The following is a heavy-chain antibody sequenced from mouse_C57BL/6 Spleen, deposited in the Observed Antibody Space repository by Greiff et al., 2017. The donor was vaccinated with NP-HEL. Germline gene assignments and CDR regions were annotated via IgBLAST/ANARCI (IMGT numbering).Heavy chain of an antibody. J-gene: IGHJ1*03. CDR2: ISGGGGNT. CDR3: ASPYYYGSSYVRPWYFDV. V-gene: IGHV5-9*01. CDR1: GFTFSSYT. D-gene: IGHD1-1*01. Sequence: EVKVEESGGGLVKPGGSLKLSCAASGFTFSSYTMSWVRQTPEKRLEWVATISGGGGNTYYPDSVKGRFTISRDNAKNTLYLQMSSLRSEDTALYYCASPYYYGSSYVRPWYFDVWGTGTTVTVSS.